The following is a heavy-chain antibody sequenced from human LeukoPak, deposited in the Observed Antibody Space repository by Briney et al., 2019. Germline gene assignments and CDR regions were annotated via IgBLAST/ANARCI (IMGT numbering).Heavy chain of an antibody. CDR1: GGSISSYY. Sequence: SETLSLTCSVSGGSISSYYWSWIRQPPGKGLECIGFIHYSGKTFYNPSLKSRVTISVDTSDNQFSLRLSSVTAADTAVYYCARVLDYDSSRSDAFDIWGQGTMFTVSS. D-gene: IGHD3-22*01. CDR2: IHYSGKT. V-gene: IGHV4-59*01. CDR3: ARVLDYDSSRSDAFDI. J-gene: IGHJ3*02.